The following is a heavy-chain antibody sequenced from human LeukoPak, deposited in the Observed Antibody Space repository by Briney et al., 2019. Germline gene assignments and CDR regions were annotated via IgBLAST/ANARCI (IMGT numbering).Heavy chain of an antibody. CDR3: ARAPGDHTALLGY. D-gene: IGHD5-18*01. CDR1: GYTFTSYA. J-gene: IGHJ4*02. Sequence: ASVKVSCKASGYTFTSYAMHWVRQAPGQRLEWMGWINAGNGNTKYSQKFQGRVAITRDTSASTAYMELSSLRSEDTAVYYCARAPGDHTALLGYWGQGTLVTVSS. CDR2: INAGNGNT. V-gene: IGHV1-3*01.